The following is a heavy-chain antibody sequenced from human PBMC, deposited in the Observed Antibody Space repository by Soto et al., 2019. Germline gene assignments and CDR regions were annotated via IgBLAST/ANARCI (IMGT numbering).Heavy chain of an antibody. J-gene: IGHJ6*02. D-gene: IGHD1-26*01. CDR1: GYTFTGYY. Sequence: ASVKVSCKASGYTFTGYYVHWVRQAPGQGLEWMGWINPNSGDTYLAQRFQGRVTMDRDTSIGTAYMELRGLTSDDTAEYYCAKGGAIVAAGTRVYLYNAMDVWGQGTTVTVSS. CDR3: AKGGAIVAAGTRVYLYNAMDV. CDR2: INPNSGDT. V-gene: IGHV1-2*02.